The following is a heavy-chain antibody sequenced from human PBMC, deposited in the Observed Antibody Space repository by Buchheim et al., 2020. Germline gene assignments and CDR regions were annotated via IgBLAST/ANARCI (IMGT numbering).Heavy chain of an antibody. V-gene: IGHV3-30*18. CDR3: AKTIYYESSGYIDY. D-gene: IGHD3-22*01. CDR1: GFTFSSYG. Sequence: QVQLVESGGGVVQPGRSLRLSCAASGFTFSSYGMHWVRQAPGKGLEWVAVISYDGSNAYYADSVKGRFTISRDNSKNTLYLQRNRMRAEDMAVFYCAKTIYYESSGYIDYWGQGTL. J-gene: IGHJ4*02. CDR2: ISYDGSNA.